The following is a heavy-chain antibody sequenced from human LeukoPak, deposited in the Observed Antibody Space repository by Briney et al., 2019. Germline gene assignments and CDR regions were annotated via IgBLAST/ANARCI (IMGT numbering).Heavy chain of an antibody. D-gene: IGHD5-18*01. V-gene: IGHV3-66*02. Sequence: GGSLRLSCAASGFTVSSKYMSWVRQAPGKGLEWVSVIYSGGSTYYADSVKGRFTISRDNSKNTLYLQMNSLRAEDTAVYYCARDLSGYSYGTDYWGQGTLVTVSS. J-gene: IGHJ4*02. CDR2: IYSGGST. CDR1: GFTVSSKY. CDR3: ARDLSGYSYGTDY.